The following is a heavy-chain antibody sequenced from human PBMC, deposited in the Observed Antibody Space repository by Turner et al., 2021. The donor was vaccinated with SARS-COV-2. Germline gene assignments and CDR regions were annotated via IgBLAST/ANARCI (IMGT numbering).Heavy chain of an antibody. CDR3: ARELTNNWFHP. J-gene: IGHJ5*02. Sequence: QVQLQESGPGLVKPSETLSLTCTVSGGSISSYYWSWIRQPPGKGLEWIGYIYYSGSTNYNSSLKSRVTISVDTSKNQFSLKLTSVTAADTALYYCARELTNNWFHPWGQGTLVTVSS. CDR2: IYYSGST. V-gene: IGHV4-59*01. CDR1: GGSISSYY. D-gene: IGHD3-10*01.